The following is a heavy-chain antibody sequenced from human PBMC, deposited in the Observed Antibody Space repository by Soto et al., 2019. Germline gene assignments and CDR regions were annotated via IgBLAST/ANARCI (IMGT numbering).Heavy chain of an antibody. J-gene: IGHJ4*02. D-gene: IGHD3-10*01. Sequence: SETLSLTCTVSGGSISSYYWSWIRQPPGKGLEWIGYIYYSGSTNYNPSLKSRVTISVDRSKNQFSLKLSSVTAADTAVYYCARARVGVYGSGNQELDYWGQGTLVTVPQ. V-gene: IGHV4-59*12. CDR2: IYYSGST. CDR1: GGSISSYY. CDR3: ARARVGVYGSGNQELDY.